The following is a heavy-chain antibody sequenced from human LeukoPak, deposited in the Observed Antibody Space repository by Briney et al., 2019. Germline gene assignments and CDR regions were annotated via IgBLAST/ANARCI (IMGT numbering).Heavy chain of an antibody. CDR3: AIVHGYYDGSGYWVQ. V-gene: IGHV3-23*01. CDR1: GFTFGSYG. Sequence: GGSLRLSCAASGFTFGSYGMSWVRQAPGKGLEWVSFITLNADRTSYADSVEGRFTISRDNPRNTLYMQMNSLRDEDTALYYCAIVHGYYDGSGYWVQWGQGTLVTVSS. J-gene: IGHJ1*01. D-gene: IGHD3-22*01. CDR2: ITLNADRT.